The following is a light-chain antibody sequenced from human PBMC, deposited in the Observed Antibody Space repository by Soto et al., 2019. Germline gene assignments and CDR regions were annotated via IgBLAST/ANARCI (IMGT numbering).Light chain of an antibody. V-gene: IGLV1-44*01. CDR2: ASN. Sequence: QSVLTQPPSASGTPGQRVTISCSGSSSNIGGTTVNWYQLVPGTTPKLLLYASNQRPSGVPDRFSGSKSGTSASMAISGLQSEDEADYYCAAWDDSLNGWVFGGGTKLTVL. CDR1: SSNIGGTT. J-gene: IGLJ3*02. CDR3: AAWDDSLNGWV.